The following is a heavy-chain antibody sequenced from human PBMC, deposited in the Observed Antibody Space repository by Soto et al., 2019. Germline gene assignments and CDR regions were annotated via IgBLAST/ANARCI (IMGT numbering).Heavy chain of an antibody. CDR2: ISAYNGNT. V-gene: IGHV1-18*01. Sequence: ASVKVSCKASGYTFTSYGISWVRQAPGQGLEWMGWISAYNGNTNYAKKLQGRVTMTTDTSTSTAYMELRSLRSDDTAVYYCASLYCSSTSCPYYYYYYGMDVWGQGTTVTVSS. D-gene: IGHD2-2*01. J-gene: IGHJ6*02. CDR3: ASLYCSSTSCPYYYYYYGMDV. CDR1: GYTFTSYG.